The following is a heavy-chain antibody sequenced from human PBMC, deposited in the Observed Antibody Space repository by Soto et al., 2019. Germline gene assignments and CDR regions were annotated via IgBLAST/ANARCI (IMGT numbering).Heavy chain of an antibody. V-gene: IGHV4-4*07. D-gene: IGHD1-7*01. CDR3: EGESGEDWSYEAY. CDR1: GDTMTSFS. CDR2: ISTTGNT. Sequence: EILPLPCTVSGDTMTSFSGDWIRQSAGKGLEWIGRISTTGNTHYNPSLESRVTMSLDTSKNQFSLKTTSVTAADTAVYYCEGESGEDWSYEAYWGQGTLVTVSS. J-gene: IGHJ4*02.